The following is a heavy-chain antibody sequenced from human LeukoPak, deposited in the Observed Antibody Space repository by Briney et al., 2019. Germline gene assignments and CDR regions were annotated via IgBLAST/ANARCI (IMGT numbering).Heavy chain of an antibody. CDR3: ARTLVAAPGSKGGP. V-gene: IGHV3-11*03. CDR2: ISGSSSYT. D-gene: IGHD6-13*01. CDR1: GSSFSDSY. Sequence: GGSLRLSCAASGSSFSDSYMNWIRQAPGKGLEWVSYISGSSSYTDYADSVKGRFTISRDNAKNSLYLQMNSLRAEDTAVYYCARTLVAAPGSKGGPWGQGTLVT. J-gene: IGHJ5*02.